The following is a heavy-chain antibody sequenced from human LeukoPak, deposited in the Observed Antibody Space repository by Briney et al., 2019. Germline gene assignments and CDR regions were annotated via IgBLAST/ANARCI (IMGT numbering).Heavy chain of an antibody. CDR1: GYTFTSYY. CDR2: INPSGGST. CDR3: ARETLGGRGYYYYGMDV. V-gene: IGHV1-46*01. D-gene: IGHD4-23*01. Sequence: ASVKVSCKASGYTFTSYYMHWVRQAPGQGLEWMGIINPSGGSTSYAQKFQGRVTMTRDTSTSTVYMELSSLRSEDTAVYYCARETLGGRGYYYYGMDVWGQGTTVTVSS. J-gene: IGHJ6*02.